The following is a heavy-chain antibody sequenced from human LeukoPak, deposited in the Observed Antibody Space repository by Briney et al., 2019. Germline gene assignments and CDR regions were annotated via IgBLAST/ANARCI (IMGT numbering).Heavy chain of an antibody. D-gene: IGHD2-21*01. V-gene: IGHV4-30-4*08. CDR2: IYYSGST. Sequence: SETLSLTCTVSGGSISSGDYYWSWIRQPPGKGLEWIGYIYYSGSTYYNPSLKSRVTISVDTSKNQFSLKLSSVTAADTAVYYCARILRLVVVSLVFDIWGKGKRVTVFS. CDR3: ARILRLVVVSLVFDI. J-gene: IGHJ3*02. CDR1: GGSISSGDYY.